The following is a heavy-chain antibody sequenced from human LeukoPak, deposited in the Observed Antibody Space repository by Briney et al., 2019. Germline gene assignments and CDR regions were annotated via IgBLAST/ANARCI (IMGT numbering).Heavy chain of an antibody. J-gene: IGHJ6*03. CDR1: GDSIRSGAYY. V-gene: IGHV4-61*02. CDR2: IYNSENT. Sequence: PSETLSLTCTVSGDSIRSGAYYWNWIRQPAGKGLEWIGRIYNSENTNYNPSLKSRVTISVDTSKNQFSLKLSSVTAADTAVYYCARRSQLWFDIYYYMDVWGKGTTVTISS. D-gene: IGHD5-18*01. CDR3: ARRSQLWFDIYYYMDV.